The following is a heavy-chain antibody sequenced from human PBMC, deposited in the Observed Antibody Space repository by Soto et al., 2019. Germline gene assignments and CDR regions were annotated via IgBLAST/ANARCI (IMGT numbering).Heavy chain of an antibody. Sequence: QVQLQQWGAGLLKPSETLSLTCAVYGGSFSGYYWSWIRQPPGKGLEWIGEINHGGGTNYNPSLKSRFPLSVAKSKNQFSLRRSSVRAADTAVYYGASRGFPIFGVVSGGSNPWAQGTLVTFSS. CDR3: ASRGFPIFGVVSGGSNP. CDR2: INHGGGT. CDR1: GGSFSGYY. V-gene: IGHV4-34*01. J-gene: IGHJ5*02. D-gene: IGHD3-3*01.